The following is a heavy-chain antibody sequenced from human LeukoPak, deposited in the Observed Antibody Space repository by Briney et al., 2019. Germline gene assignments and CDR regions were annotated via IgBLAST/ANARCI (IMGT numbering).Heavy chain of an antibody. J-gene: IGHJ3*02. CDR1: GGSFSGYY. V-gene: IGHV4-34*01. CDR2: INHSGST. CDR3: ARLRIDAFYI. Sequence: SETLSLTCAVYGGSFSGYYWSWIRQRPPTGLEWIGEINHSGSTYYNPSPTSRVTISVDTSKNQFSLKLSSVTAADTAVYYCARLRIDAFYIWGQGTMVTVSS.